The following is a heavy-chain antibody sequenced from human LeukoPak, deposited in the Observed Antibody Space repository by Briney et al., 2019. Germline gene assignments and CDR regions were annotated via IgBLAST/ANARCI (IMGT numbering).Heavy chain of an antibody. D-gene: IGHD4-17*01. CDR2: IRGSDGST. CDR3: AKDDYGGYGGLDY. Sequence: GWSLRLSCAASGFPFSTYAMSWVRQAPGKGLEGVSSIRGSDGSTYYADSVKGRFAISRDNSKNTLYLQMNSLRAKYTAVYYCAKDDYGGYGGLDYWGQGTLFTVSS. CDR1: GFPFSTYA. J-gene: IGHJ4*02. V-gene: IGHV3-23*01.